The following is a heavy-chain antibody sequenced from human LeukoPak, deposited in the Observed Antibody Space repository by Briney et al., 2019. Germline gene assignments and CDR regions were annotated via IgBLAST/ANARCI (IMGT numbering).Heavy chain of an antibody. CDR3: ARDSGSGNNDY. D-gene: IGHD1-26*01. CDR2: INAGNGNT. J-gene: IGHJ4*02. V-gene: IGHV1-3*01. CDR1: GYTFTSYA. Sequence: AASVKVSCKASGYTFTSYAMHWVRQAPGQRLEWMGWINAGNGNTKYSQKFQGRVTITRDTSASTAYMELSSLRSEDTAVYYCARDSGSGNNDYWGQGTLVTVSS.